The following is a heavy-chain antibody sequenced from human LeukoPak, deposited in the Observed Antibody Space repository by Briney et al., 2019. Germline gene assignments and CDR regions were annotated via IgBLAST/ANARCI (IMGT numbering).Heavy chain of an antibody. D-gene: IGHD6-19*01. CDR1: GYTFTSYD. Sequence: WASVKVSCKASGYTFTSYDINWVRQATGQGLEWMGWMNPNSGNTGYAQKLQGRVTMTRNTSISTAYMELSSLRSEDTAVYYCARVPVAGPPVWGQGTLVTVSS. CDR3: ARVPVAGPPV. J-gene: IGHJ4*02. CDR2: MNPNSGNT. V-gene: IGHV1-8*01.